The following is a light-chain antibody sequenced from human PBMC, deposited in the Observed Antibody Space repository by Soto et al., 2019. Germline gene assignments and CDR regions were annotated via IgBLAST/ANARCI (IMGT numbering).Light chain of an antibody. CDR1: QSVRSN. V-gene: IGKV3D-15*01. CDR3: QQYNNGPPIT. CDR2: DAS. J-gene: IGKJ5*01. Sequence: EIVMTQSPATLSVSAGERATLSCRARQSVRSNLAWYQQKPGQAPRLLIYDASTRDPGIPARFSGSGSGTEFILTISSLQSEDFGVYYCQQYNNGPPITFGQGTRLVIK.